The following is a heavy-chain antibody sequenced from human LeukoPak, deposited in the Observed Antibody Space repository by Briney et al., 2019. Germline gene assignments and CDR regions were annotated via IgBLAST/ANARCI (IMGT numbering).Heavy chain of an antibody. V-gene: IGHV3-23*01. Sequence: GGTLRLSCDASGFRFSAYGMSWVRQAPGQGLEWVSAISGSGGNTYYADSVKGRFTVSRDNSKNTLYLQMNSLRAEDTAVYYCAKPARTDYADYWGQGTLVTVSS. CDR2: ISGSGGNT. D-gene: IGHD1-1*01. CDR1: GFRFSAYG. CDR3: AKPARTDYADY. J-gene: IGHJ4*02.